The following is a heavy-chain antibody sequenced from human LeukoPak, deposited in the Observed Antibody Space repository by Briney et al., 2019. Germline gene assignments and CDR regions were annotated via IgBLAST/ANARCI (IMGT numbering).Heavy chain of an antibody. CDR3: ARESGYGDYNYYYGMDV. D-gene: IGHD4-17*01. V-gene: IGHV1-2*02. J-gene: IGHJ6*02. CDR2: INPNSGGT. CDR1: GYTFTGYY. Sequence: ASVKVSCKASGYTFTGYYMHWVRQAPGQGLEWMGWINPNSGGTNYAQKFQGRVTMTRDTSISTAYMELRSLRSDDTAVYYCARESGYGDYNYYYGMDVWGQGTTVTVSS.